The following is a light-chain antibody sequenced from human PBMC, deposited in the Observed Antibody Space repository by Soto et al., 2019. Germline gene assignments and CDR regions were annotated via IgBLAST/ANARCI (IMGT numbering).Light chain of an antibody. CDR2: LAS. V-gene: IGKV3-20*01. Sequence: EIVLTQSPGTLSLSPGERATLSCRASETISNNYVAWYQQRPGQAPRLLIYLASNRAAGVPDRFRGSGSGADFTLTISRLEPDDFAVYVCQQYGSSPWTFGQGTKVDIK. CDR1: ETISNNY. J-gene: IGKJ1*01. CDR3: QQYGSSPWT.